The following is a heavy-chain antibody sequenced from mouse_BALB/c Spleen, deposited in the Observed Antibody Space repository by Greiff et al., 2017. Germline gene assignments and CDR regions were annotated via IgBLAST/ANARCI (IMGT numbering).Heavy chain of an antibody. D-gene: IGHD1-2*01. CDR3: ALTTAWYFDV. V-gene: IGHV1-63*02. CDR1: GYTFTNYW. J-gene: IGHJ1*01. CDR2: IYPGGGYT. Sequence: QVQLKESGAELVRPGTSVKISCKASGYTFTNYWLGWVKQRPGHGLEWIGDIYPGGGYTNYNEKFKGKATLTADTSSSTAYMQLSSLTSEDSAVYFCALTTAWYFDVWGAGTTVTVSS.